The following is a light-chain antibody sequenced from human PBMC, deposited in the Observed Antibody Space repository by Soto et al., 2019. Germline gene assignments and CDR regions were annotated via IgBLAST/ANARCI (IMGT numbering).Light chain of an antibody. CDR3: QQYENLPT. Sequence: DIQMTQSTSSLSASFGDRVTITCQASQNINNYLNWYQQKPGRAPKLLIYDASNLEAGVPSRFRGSASGTDFTFTISRLKPEDIATYYCQQYENLPTFGQGTRLEIK. J-gene: IGKJ5*01. CDR2: DAS. V-gene: IGKV1-33*01. CDR1: QNINNY.